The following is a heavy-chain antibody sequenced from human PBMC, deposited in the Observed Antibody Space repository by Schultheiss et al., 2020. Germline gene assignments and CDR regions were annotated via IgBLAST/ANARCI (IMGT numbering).Heavy chain of an antibody. V-gene: IGHV1-69*13. CDR1: GGTFSSYA. CDR3: AAPEWFGELWPPYYGMDV. CDR2: IIPIFGTP. Sequence: SVKVSCKASGGTFSSYAISWVRQAPGQGLEWMGGIIPIFGTPNYAQKFQGRVTITADESTSTAYMELSSLNSEDTAVYYCAAPEWFGELWPPYYGMDVWGQGTTVTVSS. J-gene: IGHJ6*02. D-gene: IGHD3-10*01.